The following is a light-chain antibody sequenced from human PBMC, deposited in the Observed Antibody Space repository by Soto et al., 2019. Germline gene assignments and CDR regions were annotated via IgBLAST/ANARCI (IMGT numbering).Light chain of an antibody. CDR2: AVS. Sequence: QSALTQPASVSGSPGQSITISCTGTSSDIGYYNYVSWYQQHPGKAPKLMIYAVSNRPSGVSSRFSGSKSGNTASLTISGRQAEDGADYYCSSYTTSSTSMIFGGGTKVTVL. V-gene: IGLV2-14*01. CDR3: SSYTTSSTSMI. CDR1: SSDIGYYNY. J-gene: IGLJ2*01.